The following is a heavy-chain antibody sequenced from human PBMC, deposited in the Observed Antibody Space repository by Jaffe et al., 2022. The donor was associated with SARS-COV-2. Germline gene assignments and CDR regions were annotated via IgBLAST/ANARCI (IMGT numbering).Heavy chain of an antibody. CDR1: GFTFSSYG. V-gene: IGHV3-30*18. CDR3: AKEGVYYYDSSGFPYYFDY. CDR2: ISYDGSNK. D-gene: IGHD3-22*01. J-gene: IGHJ4*02. Sequence: QVQLVESGGGVVQPGRSLRLSCAASGFTFSSYGMHWVRQAPGKGLEWVAVISYDGSNKYYADSVKGRFTISRDNSKNTLYLQMNSLRAEDTAVYYCAKEGVYYYDSSGFPYYFDYWGQGTLVTVSS.